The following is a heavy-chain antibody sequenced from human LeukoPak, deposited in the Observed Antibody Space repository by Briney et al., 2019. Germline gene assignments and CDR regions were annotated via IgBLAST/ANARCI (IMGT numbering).Heavy chain of an antibody. CDR1: GGSISSGDYY. Sequence: PSETLSLTCTVPGGSISSGDYYWSWIRQPPGKGLEWIGYIYYSGSTYYNPSLKSRVTISVDTSKNQFSLKLSSVTAADTAVYYCASDGDYEGNAFDIWGQGTMVTVSS. V-gene: IGHV4-30-4*01. D-gene: IGHD4-17*01. CDR2: IYYSGST. J-gene: IGHJ3*02. CDR3: ASDGDYEGNAFDI.